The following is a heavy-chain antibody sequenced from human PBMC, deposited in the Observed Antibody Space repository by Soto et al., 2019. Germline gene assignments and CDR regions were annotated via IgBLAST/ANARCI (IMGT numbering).Heavy chain of an antibody. Sequence: QLQLQESGPGLVKPSETLSLTCTVSGGSISSSSYYWGWIRQPPGKGLEWIGSIYYSGSTYYNPSLKSRVTISVDTSKNQFSLKLSSVTAADTAVYYCARHGGSSWYGYYFDYWGQGTLVTVSS. CDR2: IYYSGST. D-gene: IGHD6-13*01. CDR1: GGSISSSSYY. V-gene: IGHV4-39*01. J-gene: IGHJ4*02. CDR3: ARHGGSSWYGYYFDY.